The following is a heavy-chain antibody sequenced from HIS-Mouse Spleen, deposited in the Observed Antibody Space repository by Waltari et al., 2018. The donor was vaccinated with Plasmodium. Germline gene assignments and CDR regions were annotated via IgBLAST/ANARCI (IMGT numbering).Heavy chain of an antibody. Sequence: QVQLVESGGGVVQPGRSLRLSCAASGFPFSSYGMHWVRQAPGKGREWGAVKSYDGSKKYYADSVKGRLTISRENSKNTLYLQMNSLRAEDTAVYYCAKDRRSSSWYVDYWGQGTLVTVSS. J-gene: IGHJ4*02. CDR1: GFPFSSYG. D-gene: IGHD6-13*01. CDR2: KSYDGSKK. V-gene: IGHV3-30*18. CDR3: AKDRRSSSWYVDY.